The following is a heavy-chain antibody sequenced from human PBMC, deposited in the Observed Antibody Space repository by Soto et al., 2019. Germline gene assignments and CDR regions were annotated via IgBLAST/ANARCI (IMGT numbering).Heavy chain of an antibody. Sequence: SAVKVSCKASGYTFTSYYMHWVRQAPGQGREWMGIINPSGGSTSYAQKFQGRVTMTRDTSTSTVYMELSSLRSEDTAVYYCARDLKDIVVVVAAKYYGMDVWGQGTTVTVSS. D-gene: IGHD2-15*01. V-gene: IGHV1-46*01. J-gene: IGHJ6*02. CDR3: ARDLKDIVVVVAAKYYGMDV. CDR1: GYTFTSYY. CDR2: INPSGGST.